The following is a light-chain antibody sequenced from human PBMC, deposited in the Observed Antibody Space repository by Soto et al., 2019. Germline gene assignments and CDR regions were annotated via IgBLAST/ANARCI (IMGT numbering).Light chain of an antibody. CDR3: QQYNNWPPWT. CDR2: GAS. Sequence: EIVMTQSPATLSVSPGERANLSCRASQSVSSNLAWYQQKPGQAPRLLIYGASTRATGIPARFSGSRSGTEFTLTISSLQSEDFAVYYCQQYNNWPPWTFGQGTKVDIK. J-gene: IGKJ1*01. CDR1: QSVSSN. V-gene: IGKV3-15*01.